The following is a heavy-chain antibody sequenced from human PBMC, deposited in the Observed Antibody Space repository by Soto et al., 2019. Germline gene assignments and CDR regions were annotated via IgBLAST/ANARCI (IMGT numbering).Heavy chain of an antibody. V-gene: IGHV4-30-4*01. D-gene: IGHD1-1*01. Sequence: QVQLQESGPGLVKPSQTLSLTCSVSGGSINNYEYYWTWIRQPPGEGLEWIGHIYYTGSTSYNPSLRSRVTISLDTSKNQFSLKVNSVSAADTAVYYGARERSNSPDFFDSWGQGTLVTVSS. CDR3: ARERSNSPDFFDS. CDR2: IYYTGST. CDR1: GGSINNYEYY. J-gene: IGHJ4*02.